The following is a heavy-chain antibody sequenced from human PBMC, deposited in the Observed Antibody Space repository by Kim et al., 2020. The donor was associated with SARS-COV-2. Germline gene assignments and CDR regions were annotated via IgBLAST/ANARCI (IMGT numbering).Heavy chain of an antibody. CDR1: GGTFSSYA. D-gene: IGHD6-13*01. J-gene: IGHJ4*02. CDR3: APSGYGTDSSSWYFDY. Sequence: SVKVSCKASGGTFSSYAISWVRQAPGQGLEWMGGIIPIFGTANYAQKFQGRVTITADESTSTAYMELSSLRSEDTAVYYCAPSGYGTDSSSWYFDYWGQGTLVTVSS. CDR2: IIPIFGTA. V-gene: IGHV1-69*13.